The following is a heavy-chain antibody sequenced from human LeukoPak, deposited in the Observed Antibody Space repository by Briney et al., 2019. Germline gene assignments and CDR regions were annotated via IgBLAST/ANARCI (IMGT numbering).Heavy chain of an antibody. CDR3: ARELYDSSGYYPQGWFDP. CDR1: GFTFSSYE. J-gene: IGHJ5*02. V-gene: IGHV3-48*03. D-gene: IGHD3-22*01. CDR2: ISSSGSTI. Sequence: GGSLRLSCAASGFTFSSYEMNWVRQAPGKGLEWVSYISSSGSTIYYADSVKGRFTISRDNAKNSLYLQMNSLRAEDTAVYYCARELYDSSGYYPQGWFDPWGQGTLVTVSS.